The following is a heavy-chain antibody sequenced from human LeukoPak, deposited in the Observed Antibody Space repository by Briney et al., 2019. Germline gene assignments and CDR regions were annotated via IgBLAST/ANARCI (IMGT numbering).Heavy chain of an antibody. CDR3: ARGESSSQYYYYYMDV. Sequence: ASVKVSCKASGYTFTSYYMHWVRQAPGQGLEWMGIINPSGGSTSYAQKFQGRVTMTRDMSTSTVYMELSSLRSEDTAVYYCARGESSSQYYYYYMDVWGKGTTVTVSS. D-gene: IGHD6-6*01. CDR1: GYTFTSYY. J-gene: IGHJ6*03. CDR2: INPSGGST. V-gene: IGHV1-46*01.